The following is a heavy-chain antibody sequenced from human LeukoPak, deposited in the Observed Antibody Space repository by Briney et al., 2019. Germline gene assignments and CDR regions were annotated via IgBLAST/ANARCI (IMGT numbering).Heavy chain of an antibody. CDR2: IIPIFVTA. D-gene: IGHD2-2*01. CDR3: ARDARRTDKDIVVVPAAGYYYMDV. V-gene: IGHV1-69*05. Sequence: ASVKVSCKASGYTFTSYDINWVRQAPGQGLEWMGGIIPIFVTANYAQKFQGRVTITTDESTSTAYMELSSLRSEDTAVYYCARDARRTDKDIVVVPAAGYYYMDVWGKGTTVTVSS. CDR1: GYTFTSYD. J-gene: IGHJ6*03.